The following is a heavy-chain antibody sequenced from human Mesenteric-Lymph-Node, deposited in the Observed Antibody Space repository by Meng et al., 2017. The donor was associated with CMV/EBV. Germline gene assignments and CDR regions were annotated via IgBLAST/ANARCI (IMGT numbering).Heavy chain of an antibody. CDR2: INPNTGDT. Sequence: ASVKVSCKASEYTFIDYYMHWVRQAPGQGLEWMGWINPNTGDTNYAQKFQGRVTMTRDMSINTVYMELTRLRSDDTAVYYCARGFLVSPYFDYWGQGTLVTVSS. CDR3: ARGFLVSPYFDY. V-gene: IGHV1-2*02. J-gene: IGHJ4*02. CDR1: EYTFIDYY. D-gene: IGHD4-23*01.